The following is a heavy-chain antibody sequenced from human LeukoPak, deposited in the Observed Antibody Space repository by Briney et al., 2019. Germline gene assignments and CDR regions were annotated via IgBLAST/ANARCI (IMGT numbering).Heavy chain of an antibody. V-gene: IGHV1-69*04. CDR1: GGTFSSYA. CDR2: IIPILGIA. CDR3: ARDMKAVAGTGYNY. J-gene: IGHJ4*02. Sequence: ASVKVSCKASGGTFSSYAISWVRQAPGQGLEWMGRIIPILGIANYAQKFQGRVTITADKSTSTAYMELSSLRSEDTAVYYCARDMKAVAGTGYNYWGQGTLVTVSS. D-gene: IGHD6-19*01.